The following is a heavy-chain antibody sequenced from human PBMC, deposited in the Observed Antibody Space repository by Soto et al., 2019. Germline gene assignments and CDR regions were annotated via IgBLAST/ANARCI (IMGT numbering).Heavy chain of an antibody. J-gene: IGHJ4*02. CDR3: ARHEYQLHYFDY. D-gene: IGHD2-2*01. CDR2: IYYSGST. CDR1: DGSISSFY. V-gene: IGHV4-59*08. Sequence: SQTLSLTCTVADGSISSFYWSWIRQPPGKGLEWIGYIYYSGSTNYNPSLKSRVTISVDTSKNQFSLKLNSMTAADTAVYYCARHEYQLHYFDYWGQGTLVTVSS.